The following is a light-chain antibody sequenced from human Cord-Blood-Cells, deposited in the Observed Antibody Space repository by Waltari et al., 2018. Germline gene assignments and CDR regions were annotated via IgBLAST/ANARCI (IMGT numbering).Light chain of an antibody. CDR2: WAS. CDR1: QSFLYSSNNKNY. J-gene: IGKJ2*01. Sequence: DIVMTHSPDSLAVSLGERATLNRTSRQSFLYSSNNKNYLAWYQQKPGQPPKLLIYWASTRESGVPDRFSGSGSGTDFTLTISSLQAEDVAVYYCQQYYSTPYTFGQGTKLEIK. V-gene: IGKV4-1*01. CDR3: QQYYSTPYT.